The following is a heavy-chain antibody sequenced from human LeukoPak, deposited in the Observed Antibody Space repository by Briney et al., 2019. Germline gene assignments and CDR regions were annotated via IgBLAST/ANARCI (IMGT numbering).Heavy chain of an antibody. J-gene: IGHJ4*02. CDR2: ISYDGSNK. CDR1: GFTFSSYG. V-gene: IGHV3-30*03. CDR3: ATGITMVRGVDY. Sequence: PGRSLRLSCAASGFTFSSYGMHWVRQAPGKGLEWVAVISYDGSNKYYADSVKGRFTISRDNAKNSLYLQMNSLRAEDTAVYYCATGITMVRGVDYWGQGTLVTVSS. D-gene: IGHD3-10*01.